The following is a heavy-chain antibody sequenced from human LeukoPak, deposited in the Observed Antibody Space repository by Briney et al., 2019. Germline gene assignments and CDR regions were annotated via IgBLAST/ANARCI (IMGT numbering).Heavy chain of an antibody. CDR3: ARGDFDDYGDYVDAFEF. V-gene: IGHV3-7*01. CDR1: GFTFSSYW. J-gene: IGHJ3*01. CDR2: IKPDGSEK. Sequence: PGGSLRLSCAASGFTFSSYWMSWVRQVPGKGLELVANIKPDGSEKYCVGSVKGRFTIYRDNAKNSLYLQMNSLRAEDTALYYCARGDFDDYGDYVDAFEFWGQGTMVTVSA. D-gene: IGHD4-17*01.